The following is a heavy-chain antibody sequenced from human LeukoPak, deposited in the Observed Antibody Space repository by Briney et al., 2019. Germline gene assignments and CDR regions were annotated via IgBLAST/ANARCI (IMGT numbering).Heavy chain of an antibody. Sequence: GGSLRVSCAASGFTFSSYGMHWVRQAPSKGLEWVAVISYDGSNKYYADSVKGRFTISRDNSKSTLYLQMNSLRAEDTAVYYCAKAQDGDYVDYWGQGTLVTVSS. J-gene: IGHJ4*02. D-gene: IGHD4-17*01. V-gene: IGHV3-30*18. CDR3: AKAQDGDYVDY. CDR2: ISYDGSNK. CDR1: GFTFSSYG.